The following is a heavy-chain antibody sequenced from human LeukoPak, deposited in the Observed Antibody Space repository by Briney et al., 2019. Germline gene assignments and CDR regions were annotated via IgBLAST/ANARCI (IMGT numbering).Heavy chain of an antibody. V-gene: IGHV3-23*01. J-gene: IGHJ4*02. Sequence: GGSLRLSCAASGFTFSSYAMSWVRQAPGKGLEWVSDISGSGGSTYYADSVKGRFTISRDNSKNTLYLQMNSLRAEDTAVYYCAKDGVAGKIMYYFDYWGQGTLVTVSS. CDR1: GFTFSSYA. D-gene: IGHD6-19*01. CDR2: ISGSGGST. CDR3: AKDGVAGKIMYYFDY.